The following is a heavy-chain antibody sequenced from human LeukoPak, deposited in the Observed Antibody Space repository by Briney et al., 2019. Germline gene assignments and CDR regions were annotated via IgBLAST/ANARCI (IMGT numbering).Heavy chain of an antibody. D-gene: IGHD2-21*02. CDR2: INHSGST. CDR1: GGSFSGYY. V-gene: IGHV4-34*01. Sequence: SETLSLTCAVYGGSFSGYYWSWIRQPPGKGLERIGEINHSGSTNYNPSLKSRVTISVDTSKNQFSLKLSAVTAADTAVYYCARGPGYVVVTAFDIWGQGTMVTVSS. J-gene: IGHJ3*02. CDR3: ARGPGYVVVTAFDI.